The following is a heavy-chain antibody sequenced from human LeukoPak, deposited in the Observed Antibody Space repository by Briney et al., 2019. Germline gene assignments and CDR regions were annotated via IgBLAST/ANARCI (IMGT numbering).Heavy chain of an antibody. V-gene: IGHV3-33*01. D-gene: IGHD2-15*01. J-gene: IGHJ4*02. CDR1: GFTFSSYG. Sequence: GGSLRLSCAASGFTFSSYGMHWVRQAPGKGLEWVALIWYDGNNKYYADSVKGRFTISRDDSKNTLYLQLNSLRAEDTAVYYCARQHCSGGDCYFFDWGQGTLVTVSS. CDR2: IWYDGNNK. CDR3: ARQHCSGGDCYFFD.